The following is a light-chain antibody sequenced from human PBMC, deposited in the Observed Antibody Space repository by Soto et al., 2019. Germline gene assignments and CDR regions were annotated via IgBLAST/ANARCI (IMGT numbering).Light chain of an antibody. CDR3: CSYSGSYTLGL. Sequence: QSVLTQPRSVSGSPGQSVTISCTGTSRDVGGHNYVSWYQQHPGKAPKLIIYDVTQRPSGVPDRFSGSKSGNTASLTISGLQAEDEGYYYCCSYSGSYTLGLFGGGTKLTVL. CDR1: SRDVGGHNY. V-gene: IGLV2-11*01. J-gene: IGLJ2*01. CDR2: DVT.